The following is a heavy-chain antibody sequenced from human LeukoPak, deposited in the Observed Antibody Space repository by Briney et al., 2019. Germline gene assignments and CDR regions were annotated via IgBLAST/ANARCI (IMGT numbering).Heavy chain of an antibody. Sequence: GRALRLSCAASGFTFSSYGMHWVRQAPRKGLEWVTVISYDGRNIYYAASVKGRFTISRDNSKSTLNLQMNSLRAEDTAVYYCAKAFGYCSDCSCNCYYYGMDDWGKGTTVTVSS. CDR2: ISYDGRNI. D-gene: IGHD2-15*01. J-gene: IGHJ6*04. CDR1: GFTFSSYG. CDR3: AKAFGYCSDCSCNCYYYGMDD. V-gene: IGHV3-30*18.